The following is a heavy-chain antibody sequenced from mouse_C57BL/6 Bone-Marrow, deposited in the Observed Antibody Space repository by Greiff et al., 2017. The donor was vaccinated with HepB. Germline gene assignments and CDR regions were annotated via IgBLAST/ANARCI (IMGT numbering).Heavy chain of an antibody. J-gene: IGHJ3*01. V-gene: IGHV1-59*01. Sequence: QVQLQQPGAELVRPGTSVKLSCKASGYTFTSYWMHWVKQRPGQGLEWIGVIDPSDSYTNYNQKFKGKATLTVDTSSSTAYMQLSSLTSEDSAVYYCARSGDGYPWFAYWGQGTLVTVSA. D-gene: IGHD2-3*01. CDR2: IDPSDSYT. CDR1: GYTFTSYW. CDR3: ARSGDGYPWFAY.